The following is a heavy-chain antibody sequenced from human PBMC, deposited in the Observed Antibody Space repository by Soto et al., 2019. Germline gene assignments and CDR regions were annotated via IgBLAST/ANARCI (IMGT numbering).Heavy chain of an antibody. Sequence: GGSLRLSCAASGFTFSSYDMHWVRQATGKGLEWVSAIGTAGDTYYPGSVKGRFTISRENAKNSLYLQMNSLRAGDTAVYYCARGEGGDAFDIWGQGTMVTVSS. D-gene: IGHD1-26*01. CDR2: IGTAGDT. CDR3: ARGEGGDAFDI. V-gene: IGHV3-13*01. CDR1: GFTFSSYD. J-gene: IGHJ3*02.